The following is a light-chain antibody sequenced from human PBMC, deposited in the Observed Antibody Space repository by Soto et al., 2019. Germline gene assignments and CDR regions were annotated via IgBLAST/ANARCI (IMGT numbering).Light chain of an antibody. J-gene: IGLJ1*01. CDR1: SSDVGGYNY. CDR3: SSYTRSSTLV. Sequence: QSALTQPASVSGSPGQSITISCTGTSSDVGGYNYVSWYQQRPGKAPKLMIYGVSIRPSGVSNRFSGSKSGNTASLTISGLQAEDETDYYCSSYTRSSTLVFGTGTKVTVL. CDR2: GVS. V-gene: IGLV2-14*01.